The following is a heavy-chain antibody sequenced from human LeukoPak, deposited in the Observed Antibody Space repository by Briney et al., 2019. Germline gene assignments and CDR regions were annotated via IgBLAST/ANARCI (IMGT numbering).Heavy chain of an antibody. CDR3: ARGSWWYAFDI. CDR2: IYTSGST. D-gene: IGHD2-15*01. V-gene: IGHV4-61*02. Sequence: SQTLSLTRTVSGGSISSGSYYWSWIRQPAGKGLEWIGRIYTSGSTNYNPSLKSRVTISVDTSKNQFSLKLSSVTAADTAVYYCARGSWWYAFDIWGQGTMVTVSS. CDR1: GGSISSGSYY. J-gene: IGHJ3*02.